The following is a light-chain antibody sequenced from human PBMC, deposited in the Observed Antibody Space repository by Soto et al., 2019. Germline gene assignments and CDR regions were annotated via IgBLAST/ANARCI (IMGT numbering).Light chain of an antibody. CDR2: EDS. J-gene: IGLJ2*01. CDR1: SRDVGGYHY. V-gene: IGLV2-8*01. CDR3: SSYAGSANLV. Sequence: QSVLTQPLSASGSPGQSVTISCTGTSRDVGGYHYVSWYQQHPGKAPKLMIHEDSKRPSGVPDRFSGSKSGNTASLTGSGLQAEDEADYYCSSYAGSANLVFGGGTTLTVL.